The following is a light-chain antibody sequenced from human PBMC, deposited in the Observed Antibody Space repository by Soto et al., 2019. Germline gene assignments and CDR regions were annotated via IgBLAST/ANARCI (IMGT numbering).Light chain of an antibody. CDR2: TNY. CDR3: AAWDARLSTWV. J-gene: IGLJ3*02. Sequence: SVLTQPPSASGTPGQRVTISCSGSSSNIGSDYVYWFQQLPGTAPKLLIYTNYQRPSGVPDRFSGSKSGTSASLAISGLRSEDEADYWCAAWDARLSTWVFGGGTQLTVL. V-gene: IGLV1-47*02. CDR1: SSNIGSDY.